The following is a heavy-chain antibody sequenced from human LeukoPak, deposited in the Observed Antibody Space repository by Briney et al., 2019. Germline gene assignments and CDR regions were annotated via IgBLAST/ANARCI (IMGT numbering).Heavy chain of an antibody. D-gene: IGHD3-22*01. CDR3: ARDSSYYDSSALDAFDI. J-gene: IGHJ3*02. CDR1: GFTFSSYG. Sequence: GGSLRLSCAASGFTFSSYGMHWVRQAPGKGLEWVAVIWYDGSNKYYADSVKGRFTISRDNPKNTLYLQMNSLRAEDTAVYYCARDSSYYDSSALDAFDIWGQGTMVTVSS. V-gene: IGHV3-33*01. CDR2: IWYDGSNK.